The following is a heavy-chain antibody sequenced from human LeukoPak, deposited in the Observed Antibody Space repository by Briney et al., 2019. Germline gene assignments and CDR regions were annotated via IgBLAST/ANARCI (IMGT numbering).Heavy chain of an antibody. V-gene: IGHV3-7*03. D-gene: IGHD6-13*01. J-gene: IGHJ4*02. CDR1: GFTFSSHW. Sequence: GGSLRLSCAASGFTFSSHWMSWVRQAPGKGLEWVANIKQDGSEKYYVDSVKGRFTISRDNAKNSLYLQMNSLRAEDTAVYYCARSRAKISIAAAGTWYFDYWGQGTLVTVSS. CDR2: IKQDGSEK. CDR3: ARSRAKISIAAAGTWYFDY.